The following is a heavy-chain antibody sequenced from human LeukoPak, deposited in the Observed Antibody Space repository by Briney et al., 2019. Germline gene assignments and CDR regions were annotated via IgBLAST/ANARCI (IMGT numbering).Heavy chain of an antibody. D-gene: IGHD3-10*01. J-gene: IGHJ6*04. V-gene: IGHV4-39*07. CDR2: IYYSGST. CDR1: GGSISSSSYY. Sequence: PSETLSLTCTVSGGSISSSSYYWGWIRQPPGKGLEWIGSIYYSGSTYYNPSLKSRVTISVDMSKNQFSLKVSSVTAADTAVYYCASETYYYGSGSRYNGVWGKGTTVTVSS. CDR3: ASETYYYGSGSRYNGV.